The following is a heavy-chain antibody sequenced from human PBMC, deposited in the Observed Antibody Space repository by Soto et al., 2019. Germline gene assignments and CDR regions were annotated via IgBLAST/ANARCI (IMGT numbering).Heavy chain of an antibody. V-gene: IGHV3-66*01. Sequence: PEGSLRLSCGASEFTISNYYMTWVRQAPGKGLEWVAVIYRDHSAHYAGFVKGRFIISRDNSKNTVYLQMNNLRAEDTAVYYCARGPDNYFDVWGQGTLVTVSS. CDR3: ARGPDNYFDV. CDR2: IYRDHSA. CDR1: EFTISNYY. J-gene: IGHJ4*02. D-gene: IGHD2-15*01.